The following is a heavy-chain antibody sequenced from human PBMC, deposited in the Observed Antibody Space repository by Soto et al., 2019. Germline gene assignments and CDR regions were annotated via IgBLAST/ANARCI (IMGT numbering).Heavy chain of an antibody. V-gene: IGHV3-11*06. CDR1: GFLFTDYY. CDR2: IDGSSDYT. D-gene: IGHD2-8*01. CDR3: ARDLRFSSTNYFDF. J-gene: IGHJ4*02. Sequence: LRLSCTASGFLFTDYYMSWIRQPPGKGLEWLAYIDGSSDYTNSADSVKGRFTISRDNAKNSVFLQMNNLRADDTAVYYCARDLRFSSTNYFDFWSRGTLVTVSS.